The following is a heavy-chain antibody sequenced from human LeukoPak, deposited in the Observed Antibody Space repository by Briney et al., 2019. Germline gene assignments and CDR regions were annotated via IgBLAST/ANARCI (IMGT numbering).Heavy chain of an antibody. V-gene: IGHV3-33*01. CDR2: IWYDGSNK. CDR3: ARDRGYGSGSYYIDY. J-gene: IGHJ4*02. CDR1: GFTFSSYG. Sequence: GRSLRLSCAASGFTFSSYGMHWVRHAPGKGLEWVAVIWYDGSNKYYADSVKGRFTISRDNSKNTLYLQMNSLRAEDTAVYYCARDRGYGSGSYYIDYWGQGTLVTVSS. D-gene: IGHD3-10*01.